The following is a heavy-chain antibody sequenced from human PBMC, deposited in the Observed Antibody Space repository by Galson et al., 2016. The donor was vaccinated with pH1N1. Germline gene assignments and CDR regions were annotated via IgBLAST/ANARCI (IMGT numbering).Heavy chain of an antibody. CDR2: ISSTGRNI. CDR1: GLLFSGYT. Sequence: SLRLSCAASGLLFSGYTMNWIRQAPGKGPEWVSSISSTGRNIYSADSLNGRFTISRDNAKNSLYLQISNLRVEDTAVYYCAREHYFPPYFDNWGQGTLVTVSA. V-gene: IGHV3-21*01. D-gene: IGHD2-21*01. CDR3: AREHYFPPYFDN. J-gene: IGHJ4*02.